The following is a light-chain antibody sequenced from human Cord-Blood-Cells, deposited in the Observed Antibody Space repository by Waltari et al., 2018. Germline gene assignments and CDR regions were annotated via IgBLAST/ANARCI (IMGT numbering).Light chain of an antibody. CDR1: QSLLHSNGYNY. CDR3: MQALQTPRT. CDR2: LGS. V-gene: IGKV2-28*01. J-gene: IGKJ1*01. Sequence: DIVMTQSPLSLPVTPGEPASISCRSSQSLLHSNGYNYLDWYLQKPGQSPQVLIYLGSNRAAGVPDRFSGSGSGTDFTLKISRVDAEDVGVYYCMQALQTPRTFGQGTKVEIK.